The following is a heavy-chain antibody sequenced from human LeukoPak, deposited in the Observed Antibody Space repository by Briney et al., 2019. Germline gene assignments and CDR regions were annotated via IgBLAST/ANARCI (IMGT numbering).Heavy chain of an antibody. Sequence: SETLSFTCTVSGGSISSSYWSWIRQPPGKGLEWVGYVHYSGSTNYNPSLRSRLTISVDMSKNQFSLKLNSVTAADTAVYYCAAAAYGSGSYTVDYWGQGTLVTVSS. CDR3: AAAAYGSGSYTVDY. CDR1: GGSISSSY. D-gene: IGHD3-10*01. V-gene: IGHV4-59*01. CDR2: VHYSGST. J-gene: IGHJ4*02.